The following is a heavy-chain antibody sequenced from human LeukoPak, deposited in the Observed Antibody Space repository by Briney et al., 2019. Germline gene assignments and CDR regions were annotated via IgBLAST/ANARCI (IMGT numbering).Heavy chain of an antibody. J-gene: IGHJ6*03. Sequence: PSETLSLTCTVSGGSISSYYWSWIRQPAGKGLEWIGRIYTSGSTNYNPSLKSRVTMSVDTSKNQFSLKLSSVTAADTAVYYCARGGGGGYNYYYYYYYMDVWGKGTTVTVSS. D-gene: IGHD5-24*01. CDR1: GGSISSYY. CDR3: ARGGGGGYNYYYYYYYMDV. CDR2: IYTSGST. V-gene: IGHV4-4*07.